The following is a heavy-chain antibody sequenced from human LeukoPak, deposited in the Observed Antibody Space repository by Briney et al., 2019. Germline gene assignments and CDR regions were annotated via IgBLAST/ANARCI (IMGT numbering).Heavy chain of an antibody. V-gene: IGHV1-69*04. CDR1: GGTFSSYA. CDR2: IXPILGIA. Sequence: EASVKVSCKASGGTFSSYAISWVRQAPGQGLEWMGXIXPILGIANXXQKFQGRVTITADKSTSTAYMELSSLRSEDTAVYYCXRGHDIVXXXXXWFXPWGQGTLVTVSS. CDR3: XRGHDIVXXXXXWFXP. D-gene: IGHD5-12*01. J-gene: IGHJ5*02.